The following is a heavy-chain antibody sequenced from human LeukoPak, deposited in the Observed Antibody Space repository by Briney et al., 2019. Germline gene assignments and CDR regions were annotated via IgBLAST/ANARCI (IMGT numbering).Heavy chain of an antibody. V-gene: IGHV1-2*02. D-gene: IGHD6-19*01. Sequence: GASVMVSCKASGYTFTGYYMHWVRQAPGQGLEWMGWINPNSGGTNYAQKFQGRVTMTRDTSISTAYMELSRLRSDDTAVYYCARDQGYSSGWYYGYWGQGTLVTVSS. CDR3: ARDQGYSSGWYYGY. CDR1: GYTFTGYY. CDR2: INPNSGGT. J-gene: IGHJ4*02.